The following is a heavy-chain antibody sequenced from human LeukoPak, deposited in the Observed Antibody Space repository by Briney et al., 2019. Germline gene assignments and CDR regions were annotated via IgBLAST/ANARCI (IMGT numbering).Heavy chain of an antibody. CDR2: INPNNGGA. CDR3: AREDSGGNGMDV. V-gene: IGHV1-2*06. Sequence: GASEKVSCKTSGYTFIDYYIHWVRLAPGQGLEWMGRINPNNGGANYAPRFQGRVTMTRDTSIDMAYMELSKLKSDDSAVYYCAREDSGGNGMDVWGQGTTVAVSS. D-gene: IGHD6-19*01. CDR1: GYTFIDYY. J-gene: IGHJ6*02.